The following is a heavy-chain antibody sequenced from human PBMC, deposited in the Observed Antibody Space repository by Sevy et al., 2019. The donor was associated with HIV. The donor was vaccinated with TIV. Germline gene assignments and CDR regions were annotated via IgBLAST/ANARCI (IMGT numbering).Heavy chain of an antibody. CDR3: ARLSAYYYDSSGHRDY. D-gene: IGHD3-22*01. J-gene: IGHJ4*02. CDR2: IKQDGSEK. Sequence: GGCLRLSCAASGFTFSSYWMSWVRQAPGKGLERVANIKQDGSEKYYVDSVKGRFTISRYNAKNSLYLQMNSLRAEVTAVYYCARLSAYYYDSSGHRDYWGQGTLVSVSS. CDR1: GFTFSSYW. V-gene: IGHV3-7*03.